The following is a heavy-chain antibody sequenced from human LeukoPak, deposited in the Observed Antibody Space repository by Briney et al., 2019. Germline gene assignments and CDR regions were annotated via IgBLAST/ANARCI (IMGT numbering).Heavy chain of an antibody. CDR3: VRSGYDYDWFDP. D-gene: IGHD5-12*01. V-gene: IGHV1-69*08. J-gene: IGHJ5*02. Sequence: SVKVSCKASGGSFSDYSISWVRQAPGQGLEWMGRIIAILDTAHYAQKFQGRFTITADKSTTTDYMELSSLRSDDTAVYYCVRSGYDYDWFDPWGQGTLVTVSS. CDR2: IIAILDTA. CDR1: GGSFSDYS.